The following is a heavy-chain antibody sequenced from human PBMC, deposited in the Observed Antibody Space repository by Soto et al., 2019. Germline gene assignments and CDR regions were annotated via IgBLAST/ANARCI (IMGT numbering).Heavy chain of an antibody. CDR3: ARGAPRPRDVATYFHI. V-gene: IGHV4-39*07. CDR1: GAVVTSGENY. D-gene: IGHD1-26*01. Sequence: SETLSLTCSVSGAVVTSGENYWSWVRQPPGKGLEWVGSIYYTGDTYYNTSLKSRITVSIDTSKNEFSLMVSSVTAADSAVYFCARGAPRPRDVATYFHIWGQGTLVT. CDR2: IYYTGDT. J-gene: IGHJ4*02.